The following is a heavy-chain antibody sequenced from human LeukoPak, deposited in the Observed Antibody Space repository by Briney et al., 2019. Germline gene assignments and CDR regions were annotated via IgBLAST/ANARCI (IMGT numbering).Heavy chain of an antibody. Sequence: ASVKVSCKASGYTFTGYYMHWVRQAPGQGLEWMGWINPNSGGTNYAQKFQGRVTMTRDTSISTAYMELSRLRSDDTAVYYCARTQSHSGSYWTFDYWGQGTLVTVSS. CDR1: GYTFTGYY. D-gene: IGHD1-26*01. V-gene: IGHV1-2*02. CDR2: INPNSGGT. CDR3: ARTQSHSGSYWTFDY. J-gene: IGHJ4*02.